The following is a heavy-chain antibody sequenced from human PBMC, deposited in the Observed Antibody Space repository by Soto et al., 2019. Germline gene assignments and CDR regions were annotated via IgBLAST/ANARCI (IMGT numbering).Heavy chain of an antibody. CDR1: GGTLSSYT. J-gene: IGHJ6*03. Sequence: GASVKVSCKASGGTLSSYTISWVRQAPGQGLEWMGRIIPILGIANYAQKFQGRVTITADKSTSTAYMELSSLRSEDTAVYYCARGRPPEYSTSYYYYYMDVWGKGTTVTVSS. V-gene: IGHV1-69*02. D-gene: IGHD6-6*01. CDR2: IIPILGIA. CDR3: ARGRPPEYSTSYYYYYMDV.